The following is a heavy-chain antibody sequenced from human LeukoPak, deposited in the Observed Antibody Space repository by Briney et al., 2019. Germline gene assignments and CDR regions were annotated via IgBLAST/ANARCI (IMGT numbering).Heavy chain of an antibody. J-gene: IGHJ4*02. Sequence: GGSLRLSCAASGFTFSSYGMHWVRQAPGKGLGWVAVISYDGKYKYYADSVQGRFAISRDNSKNTMFLQMNSLRPEDTAVYYCAKARESYSSSWYFDYWGQGTLVTVSP. CDR3: AKARESYSSSWYFDY. CDR1: GFTFSSYG. D-gene: IGHD6-13*01. V-gene: IGHV3-30*18. CDR2: ISYDGKYK.